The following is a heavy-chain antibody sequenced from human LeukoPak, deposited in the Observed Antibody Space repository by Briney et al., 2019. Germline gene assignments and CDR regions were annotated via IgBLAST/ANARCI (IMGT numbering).Heavy chain of an antibody. D-gene: IGHD5-12*01. CDR1: GYTFTGYY. CDR3: ARGRGYSGYDTTDY. V-gene: IGHV1-2*02. J-gene: IGHJ4*02. CDR2: INPNSGGT. Sequence: ASVKVSCKASGYTFTGYYMHWARQAPGQGLEWMGWINPNSGGTNYAQKFQGRVTMTRDTSISTAYMELSSVTAADTAVYYCARGRGYSGYDTTDYWGQGTLVTVSS.